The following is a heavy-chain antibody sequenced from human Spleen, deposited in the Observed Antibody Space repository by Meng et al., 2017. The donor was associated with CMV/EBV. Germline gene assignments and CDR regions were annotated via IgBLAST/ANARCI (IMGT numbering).Heavy chain of an antibody. Sequence: SETLSLTCTVSGGSISSSSYYWGWIRQPPGKGLEWIGTIYYSGSTYYNPSLKSRLTISVDTSKNQFSLKLSSVTAADTAVYYCARHENIVVVPAATYYFDYWGQGTLVTVSS. J-gene: IGHJ4*02. CDR3: ARHENIVVVPAATYYFDY. D-gene: IGHD2-2*01. CDR2: IYYSGST. V-gene: IGHV4-39*01. CDR1: GGSISSSSYY.